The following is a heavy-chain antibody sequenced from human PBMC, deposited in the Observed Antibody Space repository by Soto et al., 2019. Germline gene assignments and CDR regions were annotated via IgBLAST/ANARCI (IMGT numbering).Heavy chain of an antibody. CDR3: AKAKGSFDHTGPDQ. CDR2: FGVDYVT. Sequence: EVQLLESGGGLRQPGGSLRLSCATSGFRFSNYAMSWVRQAPGKGLEWVSGFGVDYVTYYADSARGRFTISRDNSKNTLYLQMNSLTAEDTALYYCAKAKGSFDHTGPDQWGQGTLVTVSS. D-gene: IGHD2-8*02. CDR1: GFRFSNYA. V-gene: IGHV3-23*01. J-gene: IGHJ4*02.